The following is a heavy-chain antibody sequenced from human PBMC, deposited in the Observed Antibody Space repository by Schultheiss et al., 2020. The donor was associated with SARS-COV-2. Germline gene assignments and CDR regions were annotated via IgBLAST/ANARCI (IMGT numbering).Heavy chain of an antibody. Sequence: GESLKISCAASGFTFSSYGMHWVRQAPGKGLEWVAVIWYDGSNKYYADSVKGRFTISRDNSKTTLYLQMNSLRAEDTAVYYCTRGAPMVTREFDPWGQGTLVTVSS. V-gene: IGHV3-33*01. CDR3: TRGAPMVTREFDP. J-gene: IGHJ5*02. CDR1: GFTFSSYG. CDR2: IWYDGSNK. D-gene: IGHD4-17*01.